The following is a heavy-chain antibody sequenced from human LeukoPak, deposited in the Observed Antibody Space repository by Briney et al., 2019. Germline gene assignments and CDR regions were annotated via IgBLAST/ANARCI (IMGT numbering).Heavy chain of an antibody. J-gene: IGHJ4*02. D-gene: IGHD2-15*01. Sequence: DPSEALSLTCTVSGGSISSSSYYWGWIRQPPGKGLEWIGSIYYSGSTYYNPSLKSRVTISVDTSKNQFSLKLSSVTAADTAVYYCARREGGYCSGGSCKGDFDYWGQGTLVTVSS. CDR3: ARREGGYCSGGSCKGDFDY. CDR2: IYYSGST. V-gene: IGHV4-39*01. CDR1: GGSISSSSYY.